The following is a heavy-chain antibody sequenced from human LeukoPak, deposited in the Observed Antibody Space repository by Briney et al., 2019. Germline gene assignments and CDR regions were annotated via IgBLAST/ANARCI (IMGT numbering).Heavy chain of an antibody. J-gene: IGHJ4*02. CDR3: ARRDSSGYYRLDY. CDR2: ISSSGSSI. CDR1: GFTFGDYA. V-gene: IGHV3-48*02. D-gene: IGHD3-22*01. Sequence: GRSLRLSCTTSGFTFGDYAMNWVRQAPGKGLEWVSSISSSGSSIYYADSVKGRFTISRDNAKNSLYLQMNSLRDEDTAVYYCARRDSSGYYRLDYWGQGTLVTVSS.